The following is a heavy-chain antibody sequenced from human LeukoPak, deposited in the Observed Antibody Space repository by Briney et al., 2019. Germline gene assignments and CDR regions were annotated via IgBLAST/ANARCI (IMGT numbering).Heavy chain of an antibody. CDR2: ISYDATNE. J-gene: IGHJ4*02. V-gene: IGHV3-30*18. D-gene: IGHD6-13*01. Sequence: PGGSLRLSCAASGFTFSNYGRHWVRQAPGKGLEWVAVISYDATNEYYTDSVKGRFTISRDNSRNTLYLQMNSLRAEDTAVYYCAKDQDVAAAGTWGSIDYWGQGTLVTVSS. CDR3: AKDQDVAAAGTWGSIDY. CDR1: GFTFSNYG.